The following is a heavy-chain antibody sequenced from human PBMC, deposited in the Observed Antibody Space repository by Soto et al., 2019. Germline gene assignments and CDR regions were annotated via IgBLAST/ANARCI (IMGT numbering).Heavy chain of an antibody. CDR2: IWHDGSEI. J-gene: IGHJ4*02. CDR3: ARDGIGGTDFRGFLDY. V-gene: IGHV3-33*01. Sequence: GGSLRLSCVVPGPIFNGYGMHWVRKAPGKGLEWVAVIWHDGSEIYYADSVKGRFTISRDNSKNTLYLQMNSLRVEDTAVYYCARDGIGGTDFRGFLDYWGKGTLVTVSS. D-gene: IGHD1-7*01. CDR1: GPIFNGYG.